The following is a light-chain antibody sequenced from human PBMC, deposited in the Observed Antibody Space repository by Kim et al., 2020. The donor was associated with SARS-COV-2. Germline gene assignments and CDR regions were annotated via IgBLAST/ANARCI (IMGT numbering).Light chain of an antibody. J-gene: IGKJ2*03. Sequence: DIQMTQSPSTLSTSVGDRVTITCRANQSISSWLAWYQQKPGKAPQLLIYAASSLRSGVPSRFSGSGSGTDFTLTISSLQPDDFATYYCQQSYSTPLHSFGQGTKLEI. CDR1: QSISSW. CDR2: AAS. CDR3: QQSYSTPLHS. V-gene: IGKV1-39*01.